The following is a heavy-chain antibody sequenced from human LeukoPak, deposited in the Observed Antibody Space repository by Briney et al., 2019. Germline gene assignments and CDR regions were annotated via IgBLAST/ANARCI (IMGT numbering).Heavy chain of an antibody. Sequence: GGSLRLSCAASGLTLSDYYMSWIRQAPGKGLEWVSYISSSGSSIFYADSVKGRFTISRDNAKNSLYLQMNSLRAEDTAVYYCARRPYSSSWYYFDYWGQGTLVTVSS. CDR1: GLTLSDYY. CDR3: ARRPYSSSWYYFDY. D-gene: IGHD6-13*01. CDR2: ISSSGSSI. J-gene: IGHJ4*02. V-gene: IGHV3-11*04.